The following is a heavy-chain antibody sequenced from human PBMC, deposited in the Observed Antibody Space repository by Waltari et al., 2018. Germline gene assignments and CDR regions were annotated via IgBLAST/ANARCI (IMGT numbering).Heavy chain of an antibody. V-gene: IGHV3-23*03. CDR2: IYSGGST. D-gene: IGHD6-19*01. J-gene: IGHJ4*02. CDR3: AKGQQWLAYFDY. CDR1: GFTFSSYA. Sequence: EVQLLESGGGLVQPGGSLRLSCAASGFTFSSYAMRWVRQAPGKGLEWVSVIYSGGSTYYADSVKGRFTISRDNSKNTLYLQMNSLRAEDTAVYYCAKGQQWLAYFDYWGQGTLVTVSS.